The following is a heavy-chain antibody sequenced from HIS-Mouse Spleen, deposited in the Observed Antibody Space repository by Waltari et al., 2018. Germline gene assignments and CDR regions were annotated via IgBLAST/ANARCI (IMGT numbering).Heavy chain of an antibody. V-gene: IGHV3-30*04. Sequence: QVQLVESGGGVVQPGRSLRLSCAASGFTFSSYAMHLVRQAPGKGLEWVAVISYDGSNKYYADSVKGRFTISRDNSKNTLYLQMNSLRAEDTAVYYCARDSYSSSWYFDYWGQGTLVTVSS. CDR3: ARDSYSSSWYFDY. CDR2: ISYDGSNK. D-gene: IGHD6-13*01. CDR1: GFTFSSYA. J-gene: IGHJ4*02.